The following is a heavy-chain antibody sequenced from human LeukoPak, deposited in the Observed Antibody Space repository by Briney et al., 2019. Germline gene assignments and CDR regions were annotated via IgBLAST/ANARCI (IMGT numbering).Heavy chain of an antibody. CDR2: ISGSGGST. V-gene: IGHV3-23*01. D-gene: IGHD3-3*01. Sequence: GGSLRLSCAASGFTFSSYAMSWVRQAPGKGLEWVSAISGSGGSTYYADSVKGRLTISRDNSKNTLYLQMNSLRAEDTAVYYCAKVITIFRVVFYYWGQGTLVTVSS. J-gene: IGHJ4*02. CDR1: GFTFSSYA. CDR3: AKVITIFRVVFYY.